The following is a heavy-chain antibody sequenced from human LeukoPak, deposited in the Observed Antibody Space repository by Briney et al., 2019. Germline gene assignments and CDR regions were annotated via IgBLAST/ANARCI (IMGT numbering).Heavy chain of an antibody. CDR3: ARSEWDLPRSNDY. J-gene: IGHJ4*02. V-gene: IGHV1-2*02. CDR1: GYTFTSYG. D-gene: IGHD1-26*01. Sequence: GASVKVSCKASGYTFTSYGISWVRQAPGQGLEWMGWINPNSGGTRYAQKFQGRVTMTRDTSISTAYMELSSLRSDDTAVYYCARSEWDLPRSNDYWGQGTLVTVSS. CDR2: INPNSGGT.